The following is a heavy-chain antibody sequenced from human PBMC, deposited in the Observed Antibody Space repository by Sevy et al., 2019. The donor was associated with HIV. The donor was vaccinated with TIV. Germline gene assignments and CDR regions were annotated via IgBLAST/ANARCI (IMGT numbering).Heavy chain of an antibody. CDR3: ARPAYCGGDCYLGIRGSYYCYGMDV. V-gene: IGHV4-34*01. D-gene: IGHD2-21*01. J-gene: IGHJ6*01. CDR1: GGSFSGYY. Sequence: SETLSLTCAVYGGSFSGYYWSWIRQPPGKGLEWIGEINHSGSTNYNPSLKSRVTISVDTSKNQFSLKLSSVTAADTAVYYCARPAYCGGDCYLGIRGSYYCYGMDVWGQGTTVTVSS. CDR2: INHSGST.